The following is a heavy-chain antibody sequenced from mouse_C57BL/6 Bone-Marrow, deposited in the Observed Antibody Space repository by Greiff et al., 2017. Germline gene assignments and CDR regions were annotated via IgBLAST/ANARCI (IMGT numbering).Heavy chain of an antibody. CDR2: INSAGGST. D-gene: IGHD1-1*01. V-gene: IGHV5-2*01. CDR1: EYEFPSHD. Sequence: EVKLMESGGGLVQPGESLKLSCESNEYEFPSHDMSWVRKTPEKRLELVAAINSAGGSTYYPDTMERRFIISRANTKKPLYLQMSSLRSEDTALYYCARRSGSSWGFAYWGQGTLVTVSA. CDR3: ARRSGSSWGFAY. J-gene: IGHJ3*01.